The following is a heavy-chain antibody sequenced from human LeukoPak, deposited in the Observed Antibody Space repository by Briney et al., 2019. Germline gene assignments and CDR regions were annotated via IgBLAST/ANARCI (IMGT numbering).Heavy chain of an antibody. V-gene: IGHV4-59*01. CDR3: AKDGREYSFDY. CDR1: GGSIRTYS. Sequence: SETLSLTCTVSGGSIRTYSWGGIRQPPGKPLEWIGYIYYSGHTDYNPSLRRRGTISSATSKNQFSLRLSSVTAADTAVYYCAKDGREYSFDYWGQGSLVTVSS. J-gene: IGHJ4*02. CDR2: IYYSGHT. D-gene: IGHD4-17*01.